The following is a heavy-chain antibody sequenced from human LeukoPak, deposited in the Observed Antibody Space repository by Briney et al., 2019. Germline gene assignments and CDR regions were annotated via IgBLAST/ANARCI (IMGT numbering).Heavy chain of an antibody. Sequence: GGSLRLSCAASGFTFSSYTMNWVRQAPGKGLEWVSSTGSSSSFMYSADSVKGRFTISRENAKNSLYLQMNSLRAEDTAVYYCARVHDSSDGYWGQGTLVTVSS. CDR2: TGSSSSFM. CDR3: ARVHDSSDGY. V-gene: IGHV3-21*01. J-gene: IGHJ4*02. CDR1: GFTFSSYT. D-gene: IGHD3-22*01.